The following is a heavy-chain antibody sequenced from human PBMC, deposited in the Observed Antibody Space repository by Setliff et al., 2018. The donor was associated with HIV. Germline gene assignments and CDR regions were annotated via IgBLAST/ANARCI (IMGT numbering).Heavy chain of an antibody. D-gene: IGHD3-22*01. Sequence: KPSETLSLTCTVSGASISSGGFYWNWIRQRTGKGLEWIGHIHYSGNTYYNPSLKSRLSISLVTSTNHFSLKLMSMTAADTAVYYCAKVRGDDYSGHIDHWGRGTLVTVSS. CDR3: AKVRGDDYSGHIDH. CDR1: GASISSGGFY. J-gene: IGHJ4*02. CDR2: IHYSGNT. V-gene: IGHV4-31*03.